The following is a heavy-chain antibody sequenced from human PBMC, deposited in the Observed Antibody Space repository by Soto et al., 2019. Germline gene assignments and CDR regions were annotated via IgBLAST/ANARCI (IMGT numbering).Heavy chain of an antibody. Sequence: ASVKVSFKASGYTFTSYDINWVRQATGQGLEWMGWMNPNSGNTGYAQKFQGRVTMTRNTSISTAYMELSSLRSEDTAVYYCARGRFLIFHSGGVLDYWGQGTLVTVSS. J-gene: IGHJ4*02. D-gene: IGHD2-15*01. CDR2: MNPNSGNT. CDR3: ARGRFLIFHSGGVLDY. V-gene: IGHV1-8*01. CDR1: GYTFTSYD.